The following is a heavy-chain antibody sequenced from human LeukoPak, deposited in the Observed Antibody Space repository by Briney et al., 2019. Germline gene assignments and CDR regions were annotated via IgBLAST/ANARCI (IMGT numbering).Heavy chain of an antibody. V-gene: IGHV4-30-4*08. CDR1: GGSISSGDYY. CDR3: ARDDPQYWFDP. J-gene: IGHJ5*02. Sequence: SQTLSLTCTVSGGSISSGDYYWSWIRQPPGKGPEWIGYIYYSGSTYYNPSLKSRVTISVNTSKNQFSLKLSSVTAADTAVYYCARDDPQYWFDPWGQGTLVTVSS. D-gene: IGHD3-3*01. CDR2: IYYSGST.